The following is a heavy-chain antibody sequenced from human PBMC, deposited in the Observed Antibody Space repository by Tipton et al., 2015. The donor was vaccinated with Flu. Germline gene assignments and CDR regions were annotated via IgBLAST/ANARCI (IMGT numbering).Heavy chain of an antibody. CDR2: VHTSGNT. Sequence: TLSLTCTVAGGSISNYYWSWVRQPAGKRLQWIGRVHTSGNTHYNPSFESRVTISLDTSKSQFSLKLRSVTAADTAVYFCARRDFSNYVSDPKSWLDPWGQGILVTGSP. V-gene: IGHV4-4*07. D-gene: IGHD4-11*01. CDR1: GGSISNYY. CDR3: ARRDFSNYVSDPKSWLDP. J-gene: IGHJ5*02.